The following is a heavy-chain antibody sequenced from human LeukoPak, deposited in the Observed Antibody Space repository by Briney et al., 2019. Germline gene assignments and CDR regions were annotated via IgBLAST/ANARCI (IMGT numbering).Heavy chain of an antibody. Sequence: GRSLRLSCAASGFTFSSYVMHWVRQAPGKGLEWVAVISYDGSNKYYADSVKGRFTISRDNSKNTLYLQMNSLRAEDTAVYYCAKTMDCSSTSCYGYYYGMDVWGQGTTVTVSS. V-gene: IGHV3-30*18. CDR1: GFTFSSYV. D-gene: IGHD2-2*01. CDR3: AKTMDCSSTSCYGYYYGMDV. CDR2: ISYDGSNK. J-gene: IGHJ6*02.